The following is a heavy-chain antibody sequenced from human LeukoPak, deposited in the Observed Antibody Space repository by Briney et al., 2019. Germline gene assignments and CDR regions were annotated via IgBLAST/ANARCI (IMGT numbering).Heavy chain of an antibody. CDR3: TTGTY. CDR2: IRSKTDGGTA. J-gene: IGHJ4*02. CDR1: GFTFSNYG. V-gene: IGHV3-15*01. Sequence: PGRSLRLSCAASGFTFSNYGMHWVRQAPGKGLEWVGRIRSKTDGGTADYAAPVKDRIIISRDDSKNTLYLRMNSLKNEDTAVYYCTTGTYWGQGTLVTVSS.